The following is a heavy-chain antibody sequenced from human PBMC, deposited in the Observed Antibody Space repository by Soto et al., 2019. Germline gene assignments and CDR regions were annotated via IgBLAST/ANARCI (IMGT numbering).Heavy chain of an antibody. CDR1: GFTFITFA. CDR3: ARQYVDIVAADY. D-gene: IGHD5-12*01. J-gene: IGHJ4*02. CDR2: ISHDGINK. Sequence: GGSLRHSCATSGFTFITFAMHWVRPAPGKGLQWVAVISHDGINKYYADSVKGRFTISRDNSKNTLYLQMNSLRAEDTAVYYCARQYVDIVAADYWGQGTLVTVSS. V-gene: IGHV3-30*04.